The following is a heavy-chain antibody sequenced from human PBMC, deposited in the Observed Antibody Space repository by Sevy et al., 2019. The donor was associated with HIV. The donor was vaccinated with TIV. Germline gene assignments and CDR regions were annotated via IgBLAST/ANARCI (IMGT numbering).Heavy chain of an antibody. CDR1: GFTFSSYW. J-gene: IGHJ6*03. V-gene: IGHV3-7*03. CDR2: IKQDGSEK. CDR3: ARRYYDFWSGYSRYYYYYYYMDV. D-gene: IGHD3-3*01. Sequence: GGSLRLSCAASGFTFSSYWMSWVRQAPGKGLEWVANIKQDGSEKYYVDSVKGRFTISRDNPKNSLYLQMNSLRAEDTAVYYCARRYYDFWSGYSRYYYYYYYMDVWGKGTTVTVSS.